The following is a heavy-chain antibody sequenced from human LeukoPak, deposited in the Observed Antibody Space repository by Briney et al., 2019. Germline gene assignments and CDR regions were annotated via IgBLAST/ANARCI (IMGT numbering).Heavy chain of an antibody. CDR1: GGSINNYY. V-gene: IGHV4-59*08. J-gene: IGHJ3*01. Sequence: PSETLSLTCTVSGGSINNYYWSWIRQPPGKGLDWIAYIDYTGSTDHNPSLKSRVTISVDTSKNQFSLKLSSVTAADTAVYYCARHEGGGFYSRSCDVWGQGTLVTVSS. D-gene: IGHD2-15*01. CDR3: ARHEGGGFYSRSCDV. CDR2: IDYTGST.